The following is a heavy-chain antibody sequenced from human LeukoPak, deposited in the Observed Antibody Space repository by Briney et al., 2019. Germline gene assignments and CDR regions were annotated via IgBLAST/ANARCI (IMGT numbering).Heavy chain of an antibody. CDR1: GFTFSSYA. Sequence: GRSLRLSCAASGFTFSSYAMHWVRQAPGKGLEWVAVISYDGSNKYYADSVKGRFTISRDNAKNSLYLQMNSLRAEDTALYYCAKDRVSGPPYNWFDPWGQGTLVTVSS. V-gene: IGHV3-30*04. D-gene: IGHD6-19*01. J-gene: IGHJ5*02. CDR3: AKDRVSGPPYNWFDP. CDR2: ISYDGSNK.